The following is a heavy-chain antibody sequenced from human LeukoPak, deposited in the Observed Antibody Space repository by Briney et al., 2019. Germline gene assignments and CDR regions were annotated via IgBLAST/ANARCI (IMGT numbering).Heavy chain of an antibody. CDR2: IYYSGST. CDR3: ARHGKGSNYGSGSPPRY. J-gene: IGHJ4*02. D-gene: IGHD3-10*01. CDR1: GGSFSGYY. V-gene: IGHV4-34*01. Sequence: SETLSLTCAVYGGSFSGYYWSWIRQPPGKGLEWIGSIYYSGSTYYNPSLKSRVTISVDTSKNQFSLKLSSVTAADTAVYYCARHGKGSNYGSGSPPRYWGQGTLVTVSS.